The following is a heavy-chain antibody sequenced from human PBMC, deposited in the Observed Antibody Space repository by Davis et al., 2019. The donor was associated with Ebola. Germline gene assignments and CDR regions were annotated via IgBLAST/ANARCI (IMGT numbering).Heavy chain of an antibody. Sequence: ASVKVSCKASGYSLADYYVHWVRQAPGQGLEWMGWLNPKSGGTNYAQEFQGRVTMTRDTSISTAYMELTRLRSDDTAVFYCAREGNCSGGSCYYFDYWGQGTLVTVSS. D-gene: IGHD2-15*01. CDR3: AREGNCSGGSCYYFDY. CDR1: GYSLADYY. J-gene: IGHJ4*02. CDR2: LNPKSGGT. V-gene: IGHV1-2*02.